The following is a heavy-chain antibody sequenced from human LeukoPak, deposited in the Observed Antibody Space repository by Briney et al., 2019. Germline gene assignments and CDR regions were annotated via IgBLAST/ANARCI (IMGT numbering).Heavy chain of an antibody. V-gene: IGHV3-74*01. J-gene: IGHJ4*02. D-gene: IGHD2-15*01. CDR2: INSDGSST. Sequence: RPGGSLRLSCAASGFTFSSYWMHWVRQAPGKGLVWVSRINSDGSSTSYADSVKGRFTISRDNAKNTLYLQMNSLRAEDTAVYYCVSGYCSGGSCLNWGQGTLVTVSS. CDR1: GFTFSSYW. CDR3: VSGYCSGGSCLN.